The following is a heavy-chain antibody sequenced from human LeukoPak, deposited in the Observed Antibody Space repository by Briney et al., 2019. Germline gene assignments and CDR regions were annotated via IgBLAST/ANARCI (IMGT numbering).Heavy chain of an antibody. Sequence: PSETLSLTCTVSGGSIISYYWSWIRQPPGKGLEWIGYVYYSGSTSYNPSLKSRVTISVDTSKNQFSLKLSSVTAADTAVYYCARVHYSLRLNNWFDPWGQGTLVTVSS. CDR3: ARVHYSLRLNNWFDP. V-gene: IGHV4-59*01. CDR2: VYYSGST. D-gene: IGHD2-21*01. J-gene: IGHJ5*02. CDR1: GGSIISYY.